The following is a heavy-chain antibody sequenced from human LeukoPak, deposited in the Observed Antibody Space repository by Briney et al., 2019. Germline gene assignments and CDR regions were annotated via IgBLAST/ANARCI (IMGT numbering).Heavy chain of an antibody. D-gene: IGHD5-18*01. Sequence: ASVKVSCKASGGTSSSYAISWVRQAPGQGLEWMGGIIPIFGTANYAQKFQGRVTITADESTSTAYMELSSLRSEDTAVYYCARDLLGGYSYGLLDYWGQGTLVTVSS. CDR2: IIPIFGTA. V-gene: IGHV1-69*13. J-gene: IGHJ4*02. CDR3: ARDLLGGYSYGLLDY. CDR1: GGTSSSYA.